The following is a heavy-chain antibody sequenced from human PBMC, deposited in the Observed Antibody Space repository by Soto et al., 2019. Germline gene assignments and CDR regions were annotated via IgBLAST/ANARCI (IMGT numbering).Heavy chain of an antibody. CDR1: GFTLRSHT. D-gene: IGHD6-6*01. CDR2: ISGSRSYI. Sequence: EVRLVESGGGLVKPGGSLRLSCAASGFTLRSHTLNWVRQAPGKGLEWVSSISGSRSYIHYADSVKGRFTISRDNAKNSLYLQMNRLRAEDTAVYYCARAKQLVGMDVWGHGTTVTVSS. CDR3: ARAKQLVGMDV. J-gene: IGHJ6*02. V-gene: IGHV3-21*02.